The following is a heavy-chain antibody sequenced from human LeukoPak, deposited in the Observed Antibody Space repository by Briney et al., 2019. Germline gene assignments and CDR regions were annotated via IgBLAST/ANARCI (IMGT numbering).Heavy chain of an antibody. CDR3: AGRGSYGFVDY. D-gene: IGHD1-26*01. J-gene: IGHJ4*02. CDR2: ISGSGGGT. Sequence: GGSLRLSCAASGFTFSSYAMSWVRQAPGKGLEWVSAISGSGGGTYYADSVKGRFTISRDNSKNTLYLQMNSLRAEDTAVYYCAGRGSYGFVDYWGQGTLVTVSS. V-gene: IGHV3-23*01. CDR1: GFTFSSYA.